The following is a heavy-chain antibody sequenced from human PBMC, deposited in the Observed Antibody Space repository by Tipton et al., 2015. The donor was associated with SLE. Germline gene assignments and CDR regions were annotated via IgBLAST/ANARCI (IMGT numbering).Heavy chain of an antibody. CDR3: ARGETIGSSPGFDC. Sequence: SLRLSCAASGFTFSNYWVTWVRRTPGKGLEWVASINQDGSEKSYVDSVKGRFTISRDNAKNSLHLQMISLRAEETAVYYCARGETIGSSPGFDCWGLGTTVTVSS. V-gene: IGHV3-7*01. CDR2: INQDGSEK. CDR1: GFTFSNYW. D-gene: IGHD6-13*01. J-gene: IGHJ4*02.